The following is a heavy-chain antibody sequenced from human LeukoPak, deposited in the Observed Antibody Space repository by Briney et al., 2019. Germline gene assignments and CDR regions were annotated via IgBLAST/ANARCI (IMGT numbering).Heavy chain of an antibody. D-gene: IGHD3-10*01. CDR2: ISSSSSYT. CDR1: GFTFSDYY. J-gene: IGHJ5*02. CDR3: ARIYGSGSYHPFDP. Sequence: GGSLRVSCAASGFTFSDYYMSWIRQAPGKGLEWVSYISSSSSYTNYADSVKGRFTISRDNAKNSLYLQMNSLRAEDTAVYYCARIYGSGSYHPFDPWGQGTLVTVSS. V-gene: IGHV3-11*06.